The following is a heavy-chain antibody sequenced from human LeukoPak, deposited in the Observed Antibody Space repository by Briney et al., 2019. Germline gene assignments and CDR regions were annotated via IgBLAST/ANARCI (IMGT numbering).Heavy chain of an antibody. CDR3: ARSITMVRGVRSLAFDI. J-gene: IGHJ3*02. CDR2: IYYSGST. V-gene: IGHV4-59*01. D-gene: IGHD3-10*01. CDR1: GGSISSYY. Sequence: PSETLSLTRTVSGGSISSYYWSWIRQPPGKGLEWIGYIYYSGSTNYNPSLKSRVTISVDTSKNQFSLKLSSVTAADTAVYYCARSITMVRGVRSLAFDIWGQGTMVTVSS.